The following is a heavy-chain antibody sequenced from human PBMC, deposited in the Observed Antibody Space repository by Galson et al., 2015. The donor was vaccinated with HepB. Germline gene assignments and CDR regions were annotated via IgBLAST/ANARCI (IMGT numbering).Heavy chain of an antibody. D-gene: IGHD3-16*02. J-gene: IGHJ6*02. CDR2: IRSKTNNYAT. CDR3: TRHVMITFGGVIAYDYYYGMDV. Sequence: SLRLSCAASGFTFSGSAIHWVRQASGKGLEWVGRIRSKTNNYATAYAASVKGRFTISRDDSKNTACLQMNSLKTEDTAVYYCTRHVMITFGGVIAYDYYYGMDVWGQGTTVTVSS. V-gene: IGHV3-73*01. CDR1: GFTFSGSA.